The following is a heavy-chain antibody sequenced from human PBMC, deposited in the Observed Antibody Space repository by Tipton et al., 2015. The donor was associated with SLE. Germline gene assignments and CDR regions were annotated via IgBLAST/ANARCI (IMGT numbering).Heavy chain of an antibody. CDR2: ISGRGGGT. CDR1: GFTFSSYW. CDR3: AKGSISRGDD. V-gene: IGHV3-23*01. Sequence: GSLRLSCAASGFTFSSYWMHWVRQGPGKLLEWVSAISGRGGGTYYADSVKGRFTISRDNSKNMLYLQMHSLRVEDTAVYYCAKGSISRGDDWGQGTLVTVSS. J-gene: IGHJ4*02. D-gene: IGHD2-2*01.